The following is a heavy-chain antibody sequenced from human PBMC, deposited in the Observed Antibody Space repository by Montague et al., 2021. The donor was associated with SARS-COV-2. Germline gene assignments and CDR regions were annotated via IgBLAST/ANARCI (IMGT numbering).Heavy chain of an antibody. D-gene: IGHD3-22*01. CDR1: GDSITSSRYY. CDR2: IHYSGAT. Sequence: SETLSLTCTVSGDSITSSRYYWGWIRQPPGKGLEWIGSIHYSGATYYNPSLKSRLTISVDTSKNHFSLKLTSVTASDSAVYYCARPIHDNSPDRAFDVWARGPWSPSLQ. V-gene: IGHV4-39*02. J-gene: IGHJ3*01. CDR3: ARPIHDNSPDRAFDV.